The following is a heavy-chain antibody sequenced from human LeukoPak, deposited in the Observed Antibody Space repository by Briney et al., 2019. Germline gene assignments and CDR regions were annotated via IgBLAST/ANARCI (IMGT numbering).Heavy chain of an antibody. CDR2: IYYSGST. V-gene: IGHV4-31*03. D-gene: IGHD3-22*01. CDR1: GGSISSGGYY. Sequence: SETLSLTCTVSGGSISSGGYYWSWIRQHPGKGLEWIGYIYYSGSTYYNPSLKSRVTISVDTSKNQFSLKLSSVTAADTAVYYCARVVGGYLQADYWGQGTLVTVSS. CDR3: ARVVGGYLQADY. J-gene: IGHJ4*02.